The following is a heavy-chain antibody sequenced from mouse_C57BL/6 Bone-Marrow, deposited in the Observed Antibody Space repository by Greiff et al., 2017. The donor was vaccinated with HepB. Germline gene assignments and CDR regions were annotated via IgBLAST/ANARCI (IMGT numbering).Heavy chain of an antibody. D-gene: IGHD2-14*01. CDR3: ARQGVRGYFDV. J-gene: IGHJ1*03. V-gene: IGHV5-2*01. CDR2: INSDGGST. CDR1: EYAFPSHD. Sequence: DVQLQESGGGLVQPGESLKLSCESNEYAFPSHDMSWVRKTPEKRLELVAAINSDGGSTYYPDTMERRFIISRDNTKKTLYLQMSSLRSEDTALYYCARQGVRGYFDVWGTGTTVTVSS.